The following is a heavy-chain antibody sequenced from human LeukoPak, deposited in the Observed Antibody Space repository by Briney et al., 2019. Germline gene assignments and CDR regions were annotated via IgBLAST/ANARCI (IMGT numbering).Heavy chain of an antibody. V-gene: IGHV1-8*01. CDR1: GYTFTSYD. D-gene: IGHD2-2*01. CDR3: ARSEHCSSTNCARGAFDI. J-gene: IGHJ3*02. Sequence: ASVKVSCKASGYTFTSYDINWVRQATGQGLEWMGWMNPNSGNTGYAQKFQGRVTMTRNTSISTAYMELSSLRSEDTAVYYCARSEHCSSTNCARGAFDIWGQGTMVTVSP. CDR2: MNPNSGNT.